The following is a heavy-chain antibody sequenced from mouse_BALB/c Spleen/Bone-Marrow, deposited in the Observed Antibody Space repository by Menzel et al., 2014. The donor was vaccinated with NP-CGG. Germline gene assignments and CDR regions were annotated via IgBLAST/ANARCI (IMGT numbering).Heavy chain of an antibody. CDR3: VRQGDGYYNWYFDV. D-gene: IGHD2-3*01. Sequence: EVHLVESGGGLVQPKGSLKLSCAASGSTFNTYAMNWVRQAPGKGLEWVARIRSKSNNYATYYADSVKDRFTSSRNDSQSMLYLQMNNLKTEDTAMYYCVRQGDGYYNWYFDVWGAGTTVTVSS. J-gene: IGHJ1*01. CDR1: GSTFNTYA. CDR2: IRSKSNNYAT. V-gene: IGHV10-1*02.